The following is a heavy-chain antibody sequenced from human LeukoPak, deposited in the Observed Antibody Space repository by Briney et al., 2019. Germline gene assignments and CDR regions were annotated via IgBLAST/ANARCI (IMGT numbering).Heavy chain of an antibody. V-gene: IGHV4-34*01. Sequence: SETLSLTCAVYGGSFSGYYWSWIRRPPGKGLEWIGEINHSGSTNYNPSLKSRVTISVDTSKNQFSLKLSSVTAADTAVYYCASRRGYYGSGSYFYWGQGTLVTVSS. CDR2: INHSGST. D-gene: IGHD3-10*01. J-gene: IGHJ4*02. CDR3: ASRRGYYGSGSYFY. CDR1: GGSFSGYY.